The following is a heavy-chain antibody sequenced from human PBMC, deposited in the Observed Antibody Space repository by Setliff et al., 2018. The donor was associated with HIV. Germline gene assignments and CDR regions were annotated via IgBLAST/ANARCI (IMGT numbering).Heavy chain of an antibody. J-gene: IGHJ3*02. CDR2: IHPGGGAT. CDR1: GYTFTSYY. D-gene: IGHD5-12*01. V-gene: IGHV1-46*01. Sequence: ASVKVSCKASGYTFTSYYMHWVRQAPGEGLEWMGIIHPGGGATTYARQFQGRVTITADESTSTAYMELSTLRSEDTAVYFCARDGGYSGHQWFGDAFDIWGQGTMVTVSS. CDR3: ARDGGYSGHQWFGDAFDI.